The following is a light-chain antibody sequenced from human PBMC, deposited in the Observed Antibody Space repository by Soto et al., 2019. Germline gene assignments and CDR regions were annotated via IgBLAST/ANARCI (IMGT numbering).Light chain of an antibody. J-gene: IGLJ1*01. CDR1: SSNIGAGFD. Sequence: QSVLTQPPSVSGAPGQRVTISCTGSSSNIGAGFDVHWYHQIAGTAPKLIIYEVSKRPSGVPDRFSGSKSGSTASLTVSGLQTEDEADYYCNSYVAGSNVFGTGTKLTVL. V-gene: IGLV1-40*01. CDR2: EVS. CDR3: NSYVAGSNV.